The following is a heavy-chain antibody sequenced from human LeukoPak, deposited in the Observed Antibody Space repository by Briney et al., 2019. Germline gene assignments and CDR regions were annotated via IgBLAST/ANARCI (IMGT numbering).Heavy chain of an antibody. D-gene: IGHD4-23*01. CDR1: GFTFGDYA. V-gene: IGHV3-49*03. J-gene: IGHJ4*02. CDR3: TRNHNDYGGHFDY. Sequence: PGGSLRPSCTASGFTFGDYAMSWFRQAPGKGLEWVGFIRSKAYGGTTEYAASVKGRFTISRDDSKSIAYLQMNSLKTEDTAVYYCTRNHNDYGGHFDYWGQGTLVTVSS. CDR2: IRSKAYGGTT.